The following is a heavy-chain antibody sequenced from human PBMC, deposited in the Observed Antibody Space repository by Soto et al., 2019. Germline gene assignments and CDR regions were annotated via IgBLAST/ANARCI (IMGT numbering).Heavy chain of an antibody. CDR1: GGSISSGDYY. CDR3: ARGAAVPVGDY. J-gene: IGHJ4*02. Sequence: QVQLQESGPGLVKPSQTLSLTCTVSGGSISSGDYYWSWIRQPPGKGLEWIGYIYYSGSTYYSPSLKRRVTISVDTSKNQFSLKLGSVTAAYTAVYYCARGAAVPVGDYWGQGTLVTVSS. CDR2: IYYSGST. D-gene: IGHD2-2*02. V-gene: IGHV4-30-4*01.